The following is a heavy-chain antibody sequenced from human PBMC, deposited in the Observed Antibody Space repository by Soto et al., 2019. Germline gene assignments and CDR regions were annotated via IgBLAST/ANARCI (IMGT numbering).Heavy chain of an antibody. V-gene: IGHV1-69*13. CDR3: ARAYVVVVAATNYYGMDV. J-gene: IGHJ6*02. D-gene: IGHD2-15*01. CDR2: IIPIFGTA. Sequence: SSVKVSCKASGGTFSRYAISWVRQAPGRGLEWMGGIIPIFGTANYAQKFQGRVTITADESTSTAYMELSSLRSEDTAVYYCARAYVVVVAATNYYGMDVWGQGTTVTVSS. CDR1: GGTFSRYA.